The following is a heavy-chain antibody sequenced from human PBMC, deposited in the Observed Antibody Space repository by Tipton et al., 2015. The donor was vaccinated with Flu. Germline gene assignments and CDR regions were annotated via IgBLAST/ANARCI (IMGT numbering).Heavy chain of an antibody. CDR3: ARDVITVAGTGFDP. Sequence: TLSLTCTVSGDSINNYDWSWVRQSPGKALECIGYLYTSGSTDYNPSLKGRVTISVDTSKNQFFLKLNSLTPADTGVYYCARDVITVAGTGFDPWGQGTPVTVSS. J-gene: IGHJ5*02. CDR2: LYTSGST. D-gene: IGHD6-19*01. CDR1: GDSINNYD. V-gene: IGHV4-59*13.